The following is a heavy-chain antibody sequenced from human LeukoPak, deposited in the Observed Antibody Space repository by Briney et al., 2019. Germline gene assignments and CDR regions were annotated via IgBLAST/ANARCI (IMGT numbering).Heavy chain of an antibody. CDR1: GFTFSSYA. CDR3: VKDGRRTTTNWCDP. J-gene: IGHJ5*02. CDR2: ISSNGGST. V-gene: IGHV3-64D*06. D-gene: IGHD1-1*01. Sequence: PGGSLRLSCSASGFTFSSYAMHWVRQAPGKGLECVSAISSNGGSTYYADSVKGRFTISRDNSKNTLYLQMSSLRAEDTAVYYCVKDGRRTTTNWCDPWGQGTLVTVSS.